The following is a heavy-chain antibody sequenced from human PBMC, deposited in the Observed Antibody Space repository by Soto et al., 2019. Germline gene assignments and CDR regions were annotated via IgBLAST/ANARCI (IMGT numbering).Heavy chain of an antibody. CDR1: GASFSRYY. J-gene: IGHJ4*02. CDR2: INHSGST. Sequence: PPETLSLTCAFYGASFSRYYWTWIRQPPGKGLKWIGEINHSGSTNYNPSLKSRVTIPVDTSKNQFSLKLSSVTAADTAVYYCARGPQNYGDIVDSVGYYFDHWGPGIQVTVSS. D-gene: IGHD4-17*01. V-gene: IGHV4-34*01. CDR3: ARGPQNYGDIVDSVGYYFDH.